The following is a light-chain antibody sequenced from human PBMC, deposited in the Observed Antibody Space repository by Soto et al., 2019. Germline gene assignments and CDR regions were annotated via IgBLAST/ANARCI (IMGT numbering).Light chain of an antibody. Sequence: EVVMTQSPATLSVSPGERATLSCRASQTINSNLAWYQQKPGQAPRLLIHGATTRTTGIPGRFSGSGSGTEFTLTISSLQSEDIAVYYCQQYFEWPPMTFGQGTKVDIK. J-gene: IGKJ1*01. V-gene: IGKV3-15*01. CDR1: QTINSN. CDR3: QQYFEWPPMT. CDR2: GAT.